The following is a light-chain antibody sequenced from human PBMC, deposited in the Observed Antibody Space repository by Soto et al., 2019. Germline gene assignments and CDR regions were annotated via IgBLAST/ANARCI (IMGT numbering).Light chain of an antibody. CDR2: AAS. V-gene: IGKV1-27*01. CDR3: QKYDSAPLT. Sequence: DIPMTQSPSSLSASVGDRVTITCRESQGISDYLAWYQQRPGKVPKLLIYAASTLQSGVPSRFSGSGSGTDFTLTISSLQPEDVATYYCQKYDSAPLTFGEGTKVEIK. J-gene: IGKJ4*01. CDR1: QGISDY.